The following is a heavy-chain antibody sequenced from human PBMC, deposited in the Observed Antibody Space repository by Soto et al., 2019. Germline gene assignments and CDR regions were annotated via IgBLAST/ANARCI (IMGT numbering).Heavy chain of an antibody. CDR2: ITDTGGDA. V-gene: IGHV3-23*01. D-gene: IGHD3-10*01. CDR1: GLTFGSRA. J-gene: IGHJ4*02. Sequence: GXLRLSCVASGLTFGSRAMSWVRQAPGEGLQWVSTITDTGGDAKYADSVRGRFVISRDNSKKTLYLQMTSLTAEDSAMYFCARGSTDSYPGSRIFDFWGRGSLVTVSS. CDR3: ARGSTDSYPGSRIFDF.